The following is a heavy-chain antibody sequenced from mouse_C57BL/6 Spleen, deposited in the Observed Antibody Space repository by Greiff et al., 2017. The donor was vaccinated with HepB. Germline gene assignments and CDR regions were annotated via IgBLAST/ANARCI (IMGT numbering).Heavy chain of an antibody. CDR1: GYTFTSYW. Sequence: QVQLKESGAELVKPGASVKLSCKASGYTFTSYWMHWVKQRPGQGLEWIGMIHPNSGSTNYNEKFKSKATLTVDKSSSTAYMQLSSLTSEDSAVYYCARCPTGVATGYFDVWGTGTTVTVSS. J-gene: IGHJ1*03. CDR3: ARCPTGVATGYFDV. V-gene: IGHV1-64*01. D-gene: IGHD1-1*01. CDR2: IHPNSGST.